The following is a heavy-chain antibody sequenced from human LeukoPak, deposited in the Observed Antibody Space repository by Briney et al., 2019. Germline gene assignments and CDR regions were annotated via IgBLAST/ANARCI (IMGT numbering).Heavy chain of an antibody. CDR1: GFTFSNYA. CDR2: ISGSGGTT. Sequence: PGGSLRLSCAASGFTFSNYAMSWVRQAPGKGLEWVSVISGSGGTTYSADSVKGRFTISRDNSKNTLYLQMNSLRAEDTAAYYCARERGGSGGNTNGYFDYWGQGALVTVSS. CDR3: ARERGGSGGNTNGYFDY. V-gene: IGHV3-23*01. J-gene: IGHJ4*02. D-gene: IGHD4-23*01.